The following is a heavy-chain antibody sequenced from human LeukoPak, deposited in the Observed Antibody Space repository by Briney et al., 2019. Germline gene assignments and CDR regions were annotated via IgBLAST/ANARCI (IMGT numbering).Heavy chain of an antibody. Sequence: SETLSLTCAVYGGSFSGYYWSWIRQPPGKGLEWIGEINHSGSTNYNPSLKSRVTISVDTPKNQFSLKLSSVTAADTAVYYCARSFYCSSTSCSRGGKGRMDVWGQGTTVTVSS. V-gene: IGHV4-34*01. CDR1: GGSFSGYY. CDR2: INHSGST. D-gene: IGHD2-2*01. CDR3: ARSFYCSSTSCSRGGKGRMDV. J-gene: IGHJ6*02.